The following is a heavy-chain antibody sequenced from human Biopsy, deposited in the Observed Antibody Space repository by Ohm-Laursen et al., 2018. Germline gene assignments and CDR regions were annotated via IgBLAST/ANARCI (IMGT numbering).Heavy chain of an antibody. D-gene: IGHD1-26*01. CDR2: VYYSGST. V-gene: IGHV4-59*07. CDR3: ARVEAGTYDALDI. J-gene: IGHJ3*02. Sequence: SDTLSLTCIVSGGSISSYYWTWIRQPPGKGLEWIGDVYYSGSTNRNPSLKSRVTILVDTSKNQFSLKLYSVTAADTAVYYCARVEAGTYDALDIWGQGALVAVSA. CDR1: GGSISSYY.